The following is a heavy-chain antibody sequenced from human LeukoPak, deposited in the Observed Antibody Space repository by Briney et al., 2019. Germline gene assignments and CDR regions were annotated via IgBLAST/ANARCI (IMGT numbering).Heavy chain of an antibody. CDR2: ISYDGSDK. CDR1: KFTFSSYT. J-gene: IGHJ4*02. Sequence: GGSLRLSCAASKFTFSSYTMNWVRQAPGKGLEWVAVISYDGSDKYYVDSVKGRFTISRDNSKNTLYLQMNSLKAEDAAVYYCARVLSGSYDNYFDYWGQGTLVTVSS. D-gene: IGHD1-26*01. CDR3: ARVLSGSYDNYFDY. V-gene: IGHV3-30*03.